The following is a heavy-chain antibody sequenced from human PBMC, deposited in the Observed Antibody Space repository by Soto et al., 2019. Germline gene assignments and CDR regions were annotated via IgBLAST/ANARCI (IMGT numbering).Heavy chain of an antibody. CDR1: GYTFTSYD. Sequence: ASVKVSCKASGYTFTSYDINWVRQATGQGLEWMGWMNPNSGNTGYAQKFQGRVTMTRNTSISTAYMELSSLRSEDTAVYYCARAHSSSWSYYYYYYMDVWGKGTTVTVSS. J-gene: IGHJ6*03. D-gene: IGHD6-13*01. V-gene: IGHV1-8*01. CDR2: MNPNSGNT. CDR3: ARAHSSSWSYYYYYYMDV.